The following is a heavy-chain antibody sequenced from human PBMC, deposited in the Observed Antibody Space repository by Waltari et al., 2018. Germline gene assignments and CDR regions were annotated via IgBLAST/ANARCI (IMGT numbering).Heavy chain of an antibody. Sequence: QVQLVQSGAEVMQPGSSVQVSCKSSGGALYNYRISWVRQAPGQGFEWLGRRIPVVGSVNYAQKFQGRLTISADKSTSTAYMELSSLRPEDTAVYFCATGPTRWEPLDSWGQGTLVTVSS. J-gene: IGHJ4*02. D-gene: IGHD1-26*01. V-gene: IGHV1-69*04. CDR3: ATGPTRWEPLDS. CDR1: GGALYNYR. CDR2: RIPVVGSV.